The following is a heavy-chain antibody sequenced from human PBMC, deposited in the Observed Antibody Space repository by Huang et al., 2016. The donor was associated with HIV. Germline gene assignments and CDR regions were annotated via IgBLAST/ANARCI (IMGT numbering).Heavy chain of an antibody. V-gene: IGHV4-39*01. CDR1: GGSINTGRYY. CDR2: LYYTGEM. CDR3: ARNHDFWRGRMFAISYFDV. D-gene: IGHD3-3*01. J-gene: IGHJ2*01. Sequence: QMRFQESGPGLVKPSGTLSLTCNVSGGSINTGRYYWGWIRQPPGKGLEWVGSLYYTGEMRDDPALKGRLTLSADTSKNQFALILSSVTAADTAIYYCARNHDFWRGRMFAISYFDVWGRGTLVTVAS.